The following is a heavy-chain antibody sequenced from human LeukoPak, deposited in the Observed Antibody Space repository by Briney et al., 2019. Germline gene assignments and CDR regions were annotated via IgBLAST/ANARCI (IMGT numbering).Heavy chain of an antibody. CDR2: ISAYNGNT. V-gene: IGHV1-18*01. Sequence: ASVKVSCKASGYTFTNSGVIWVRQAPGQGLEWMGWISAYNGNTNYAQTLQGRVTMTTDTSTTTAYMELRSLNSDDTAVYYCARWGRNFDDWFDPWGQGTLVTVSS. CDR3: ARWGRNFDDWFDP. J-gene: IGHJ5*02. CDR1: GYTFTNSG. D-gene: IGHD3-9*01.